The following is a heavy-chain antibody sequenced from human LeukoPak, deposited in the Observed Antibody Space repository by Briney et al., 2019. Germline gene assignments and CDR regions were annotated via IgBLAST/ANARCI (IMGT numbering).Heavy chain of an antibody. J-gene: IGHJ4*02. CDR2: MYYSGST. CDR1: GVSISSGGFS. CDR3: VRGFDYAFYD. V-gene: IGHV4-30-4*07. D-gene: IGHD4-17*01. Sequence: SETLSLTCAVSGVSISSGGFSWSWIRQAPGKGLEWVGFMYYSGSTHYNPSLKSRITILLDTSKNQFSLNLSSVTAADTAVYYCVRGFDYAFYDWGQGTLVTVSS.